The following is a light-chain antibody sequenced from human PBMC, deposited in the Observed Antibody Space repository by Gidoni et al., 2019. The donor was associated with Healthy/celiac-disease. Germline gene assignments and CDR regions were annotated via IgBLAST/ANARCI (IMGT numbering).Light chain of an antibody. CDR3: QSYDSSNHWV. CDR1: SGSIARNY. V-gene: IGLV6-57*04. J-gene: IGLJ3*02. Sequence: NFMLTQPHSVSESPCKTVTISCTRSSGSIARNYLQWYQQRPGSATTTVIYEDNQRPSGVPDRFSGAIDSSSNSASLTISGLKTEDEADYYCQSYDSSNHWVFGGGTQLTVL. CDR2: EDN.